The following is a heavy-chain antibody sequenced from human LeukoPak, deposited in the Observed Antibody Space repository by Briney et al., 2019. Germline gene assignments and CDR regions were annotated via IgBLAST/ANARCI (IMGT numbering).Heavy chain of an antibody. J-gene: IGHJ4*02. D-gene: IGHD3-22*01. V-gene: IGHV3-64D*06. CDR3: VKGGSSGYFSPSIFDY. CDR1: GFTFSSYG. Sequence: GGSLRLSCSASGFTFSSYGMHWVRQAPGKGLEYVSAITGSGGSTYYADSVKGRFTISRDNSKNTLYLQMSSLGDEDTAVYYCVKGGSSGYFSPSIFDYWGQGALVTVSS. CDR2: ITGSGGST.